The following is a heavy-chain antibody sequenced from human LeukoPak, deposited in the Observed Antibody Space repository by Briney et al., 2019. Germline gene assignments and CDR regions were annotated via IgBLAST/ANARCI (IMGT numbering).Heavy chain of an antibody. D-gene: IGHD2-15*01. J-gene: IGHJ5*02. Sequence: GGSLRLSCAASGFSFSSGTMNWVRQAPGKALEWVSSLSGSGRLIWYAGSVKGRFTISRDNAANSLFLQMNSLRVEDTAVYYCARGVVVAANREFDPWGQGTLVTVSS. CDR2: LSGSGRLI. CDR1: GFSFSSGT. V-gene: IGHV3-21*04. CDR3: ARGVVVAANREFDP.